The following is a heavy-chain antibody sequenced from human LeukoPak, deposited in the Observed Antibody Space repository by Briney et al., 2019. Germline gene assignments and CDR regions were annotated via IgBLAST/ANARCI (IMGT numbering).Heavy chain of an antibody. CDR1: GCSFTSYW. CDR2: IYPGESDT. V-gene: IGHV5-51*01. J-gene: IGHJ6*02. Sequence: GGSLKISCMGSGCSFTSYWIGWVRQVPGKGLEWMGIIYPGESDTRYSPSFQGQVTISADKSISTAYLQWSSLKASDTAMYYCARLGVLYGMDVWGQGTTVTVSS. CDR3: ARLGVLYGMDV. D-gene: IGHD3-10*01.